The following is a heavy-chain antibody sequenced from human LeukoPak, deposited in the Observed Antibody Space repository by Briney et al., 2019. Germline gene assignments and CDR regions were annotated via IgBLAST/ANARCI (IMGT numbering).Heavy chain of an antibody. D-gene: IGHD6-13*01. V-gene: IGHV1-3*01. CDR2: INAGNGNT. CDR1: GYTFTSYA. Sequence: ASVKVSCKASGYTFTSYAMHWVRQAPGQRLEWMGWINAGNGNTKYSQKFQGRVTITRDTSASTAYMELSSLRSEDTAVYYCARDHGWQQLALHFDYWGQGTLVTVSS. CDR3: ARDHGWQQLALHFDY. J-gene: IGHJ4*02.